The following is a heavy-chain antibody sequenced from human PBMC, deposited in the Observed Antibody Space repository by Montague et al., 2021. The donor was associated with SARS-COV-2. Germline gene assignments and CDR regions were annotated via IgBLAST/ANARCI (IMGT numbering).Heavy chain of an antibody. V-gene: IGHV3-23*01. CDR3: AKDSVTVVRGIPDY. J-gene: IGHJ4*02. D-gene: IGHD3-10*01. CDR2: ISGSGDHT. Sequence: SLRLSFSASGFTFRHYDMRWFRQGPGKGLEWISSISGSGDHTYYVDSVEGRFTISRDNSKNMLFLQMNSLRAEDTALYYCAKDSVTVVRGIPDYWGQGTLVTVSS. CDR1: GFTFRHYD.